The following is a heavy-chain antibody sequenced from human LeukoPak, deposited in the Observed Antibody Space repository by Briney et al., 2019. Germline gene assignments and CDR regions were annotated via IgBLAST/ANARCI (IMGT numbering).Heavy chain of an antibody. V-gene: IGHV3-53*01. D-gene: IGHD4-17*01. J-gene: IGHJ4*02. Sequence: GSLRLSCAASGFTVSSNYMSWVRQAPGKGLEWVSVIYGGGSTYYADSVKGRFTISRDNSKNTLYLQMNSLRAEDTAVYYCVRGDYGDYTLFDYWGQGTLVTVSS. CDR1: GFTVSSNY. CDR2: IYGGGST. CDR3: VRGDYGDYTLFDY.